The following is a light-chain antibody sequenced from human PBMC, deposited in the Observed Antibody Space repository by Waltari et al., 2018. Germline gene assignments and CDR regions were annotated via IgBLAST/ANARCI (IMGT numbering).Light chain of an antibody. CDR2: NVS. CDR3: SSFTTGSTGL. V-gene: IGLV2-14*03. J-gene: IGLJ2*01. CDR1: SSDIGAFDL. Sequence: QSALAQPASVSGSPGQSITISCTGSSSDIGAFDLVSWYQQHPGRAPRLIIRNVSERPSGVTHRFSVAKSGNTASLTISSLRSEDESLYFCSSFTTGSTGLFGGGTKLTVL.